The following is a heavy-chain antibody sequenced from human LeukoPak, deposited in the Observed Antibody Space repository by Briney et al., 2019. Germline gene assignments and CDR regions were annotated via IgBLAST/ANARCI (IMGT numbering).Heavy chain of an antibody. CDR1: GFTFRTYG. D-gene: IGHD4-17*01. Sequence: GRSLRLSCAAPGFTFRTYGMHWLRQAPGKGPEWVTFISYDGNDKKYGASVKGRLTVSRDNLKNFLYLQMNSLRVEDTAMYYCARELYDDGESWFDPWGQGTLVTVSS. CDR2: ISYDGNDK. V-gene: IGHV3-30*04. J-gene: IGHJ5*02. CDR3: ARELYDDGESWFDP.